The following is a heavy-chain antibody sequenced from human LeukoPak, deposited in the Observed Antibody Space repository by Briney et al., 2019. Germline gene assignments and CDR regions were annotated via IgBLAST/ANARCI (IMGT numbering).Heavy chain of an antibody. CDR1: GFTFSSYA. Sequence: PGRSLRLSCAASGFTFSSYAMHWVRQAPGKGLEWVAVISYDGSNKYYADSVKGRFTISRDNSKNTLYLQMNSLRAEDTAVYYCARGGADFWSGYFDYWGQGTLVTVSS. CDR3: ARGGADFWSGYFDY. CDR2: ISYDGSNK. D-gene: IGHD3-3*01. V-gene: IGHV3-30*14. J-gene: IGHJ4*02.